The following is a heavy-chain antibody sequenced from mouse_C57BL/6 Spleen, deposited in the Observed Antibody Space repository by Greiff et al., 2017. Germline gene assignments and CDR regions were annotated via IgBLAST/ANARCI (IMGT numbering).Heavy chain of an antibody. CDR1: GYSFTGYY. Sequence: EVQLQQSGPELVKPGASVKISCKASGYSFTGYYMNWVKQSPEKSLEWIGEINPSTGGTTYNQKFKAKATLTVDKSSSTAYMQLKSLTSEDSAVYSCARWEDITVTTRASWFAYWGQGTLVTVSA. D-gene: IGHD2-2*01. V-gene: IGHV1-42*01. CDR2: INPSTGGT. CDR3: ARWEDITVTTRASWFAY. J-gene: IGHJ3*01.